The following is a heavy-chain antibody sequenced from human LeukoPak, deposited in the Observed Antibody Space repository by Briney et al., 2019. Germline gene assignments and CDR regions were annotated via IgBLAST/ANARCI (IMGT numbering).Heavy chain of an antibody. V-gene: IGHV3-21*01. J-gene: IGHJ6*04. Sequence: GGSLRLSCAASGFTLSSYAMSWVRQAPGKGLEWVSSIDTTSTYIYYADSVRGGFTISRDNAQNSLYLQMNTLGAEDTAVYYCAELGITMIGGVWGKGTTVTIST. CDR1: GFTLSSYA. CDR2: IDTTSTYI. D-gene: IGHD3-10*02. CDR3: AELGITMIGGV.